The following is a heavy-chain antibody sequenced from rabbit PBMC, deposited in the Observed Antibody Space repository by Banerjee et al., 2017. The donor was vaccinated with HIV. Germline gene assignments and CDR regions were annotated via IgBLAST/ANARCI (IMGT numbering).Heavy chain of an antibody. CDR2: IYNGDGNT. J-gene: IGHJ4*01. D-gene: IGHD8-1*01. V-gene: IGHV1S47*01. CDR3: ARNAGSSDSNL. CDR1: GFTISSSF. Sequence: QEQLVESGGDLVKPGESLTLSCKASGFTISSSFWMCWVRQAPGKGLEWIGCIYNGDGNTYYANWVNGRFTISRSTSLNTVDLKMTSLTAADTATYFCARNAGSSDSNLWGPGTLVTVS.